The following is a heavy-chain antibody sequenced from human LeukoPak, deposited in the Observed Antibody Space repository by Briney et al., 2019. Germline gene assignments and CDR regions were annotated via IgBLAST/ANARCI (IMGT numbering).Heavy chain of an antibody. CDR3: ARDYNVPRIAVAGTGTFDY. D-gene: IGHD6-19*01. Sequence: EPGGSLRLSCAASGFTFSSYSMNWVRQAPGKGLEWVSSISSSSSYIYYADSVKGRFTISRDNAKNSLYLQMNSLRAEDTAVYYCARDYNVPRIAVAGTGTFDYWGQGTLVTVSS. J-gene: IGHJ4*02. CDR2: ISSSSSYI. V-gene: IGHV3-21*01. CDR1: GFTFSSYS.